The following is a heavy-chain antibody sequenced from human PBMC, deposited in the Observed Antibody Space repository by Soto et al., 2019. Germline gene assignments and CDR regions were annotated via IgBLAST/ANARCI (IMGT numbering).Heavy chain of an antibody. CDR1: EFTFDKYY. D-gene: IGHD4-4*01. J-gene: IGHJ6*02. V-gene: IGHV3-7*01. CDR3: ARGNGNYYYGFDV. CDR2: IKPDGSEQ. Sequence: EVQLVESGGGLVRPGGSLRLSCAASEFTFDKYYMTWVRQAPGKGPEWVANIKPDGSEQYYVDSVKGRFTISRDNANNSLYLQMNSLRAEDTAVYFCARGNGNYYYGFDVWGQGTTVTVSS.